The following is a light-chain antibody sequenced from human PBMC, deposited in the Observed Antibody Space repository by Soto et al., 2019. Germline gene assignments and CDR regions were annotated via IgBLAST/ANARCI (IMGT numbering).Light chain of an antibody. V-gene: IGKV3-20*01. J-gene: IGKJ1*01. CDR2: GAS. Sequence: EIVLTQSPGTLSLSPGKRATLAGRASQSISSSYLAWYQQRPGQAPRLLIYGASSRATGIPDRFSGSGSGTEFTLTISRLEPEDFAVYYCQQYGSSSWTFGQGTKVE. CDR3: QQYGSSSWT. CDR1: QSISSSY.